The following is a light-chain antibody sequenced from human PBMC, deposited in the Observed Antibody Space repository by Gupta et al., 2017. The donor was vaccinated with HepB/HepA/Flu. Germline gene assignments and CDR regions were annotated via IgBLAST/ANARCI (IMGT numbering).Light chain of an antibody. CDR1: NLGDKF. V-gene: IGLV3-1*01. Sequence: SYELTQPPSVSVSPGQTATITCSGENLGDKFTCWYQQKPGQSPVLVIYQDFKRPSGIPARFSGSNSGNTATLTISGTQAMDEADYDCQAWDRSTGVFGTGTKVTVL. CDR2: QDF. J-gene: IGLJ1*01. CDR3: QAWDRSTGV.